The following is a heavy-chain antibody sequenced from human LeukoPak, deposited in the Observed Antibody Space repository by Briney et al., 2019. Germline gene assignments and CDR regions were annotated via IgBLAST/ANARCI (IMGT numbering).Heavy chain of an antibody. D-gene: IGHD6-19*01. Sequence: ASVKVSCKASGYTFTSYGISWVRQAPGQGLEWMGWISAYNGNTNYAQKLQGRVTMTTDTSTSTAYMELRSLRSDDTAVYYCATAVRAGYSSGWYMPFDYWGQGTLVTVSS. CDR1: GYTFTSYG. CDR2: ISAYNGNT. V-gene: IGHV1-18*01. CDR3: ATAVRAGYSSGWYMPFDY. J-gene: IGHJ4*02.